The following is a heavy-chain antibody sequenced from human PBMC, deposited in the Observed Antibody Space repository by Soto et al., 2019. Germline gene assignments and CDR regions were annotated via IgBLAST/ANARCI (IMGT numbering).Heavy chain of an antibody. Sequence: PSETLSLTCAVYGGSFTNYHWTWIRQSPGKGLEWIGEVGHTGITKYNPSLKGRVSIALDTSKNQFSLKLSSVTAADTAVYYCARGQDIVVVPAAIKYYYGMDVWGQGTTVTVSS. V-gene: IGHV4-34*01. D-gene: IGHD2-2*01. CDR3: ARGQDIVVVPAAIKYYYGMDV. J-gene: IGHJ6*02. CDR2: VGHTGIT. CDR1: GGSFTNYH.